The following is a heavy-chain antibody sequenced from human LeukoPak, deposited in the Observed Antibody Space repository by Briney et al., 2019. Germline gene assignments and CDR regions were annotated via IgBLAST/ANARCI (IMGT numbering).Heavy chain of an antibody. CDR2: INPNSGGT. CDR3: AREDPNSSGYCTLDY. CDR1: GYTFTGYY. Sequence: GASVKVSCKASGYTFTGYYMHWVRQAPGQGLEWMGWINPNSGGTNYAQKFQGRVTMTRDTSISTAYMELSRLRSDDTAVYYCAREDPNSSGYCTLDYWGQGTLVTVSS. V-gene: IGHV1-2*02. D-gene: IGHD3-22*01. J-gene: IGHJ4*02.